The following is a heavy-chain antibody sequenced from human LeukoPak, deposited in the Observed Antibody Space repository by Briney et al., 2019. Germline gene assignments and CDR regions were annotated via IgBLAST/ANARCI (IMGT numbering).Heavy chain of an antibody. CDR2: INWNGGST. J-gene: IGHJ5*02. V-gene: IGHV3-20*04. CDR1: GFTFDDYG. CDR3: ARDRIAAAGYENWFDL. D-gene: IGHD6-13*01. Sequence: GGSLRLSCAASGFTFDDYGMSWVRQAPGQGLEWVSGINWNGGSTGYADSVRGRLTISRDNAKKSLYLQMNSLRAEDTALYYCARDRIAAAGYENWFDLWGQGTLVTVSS.